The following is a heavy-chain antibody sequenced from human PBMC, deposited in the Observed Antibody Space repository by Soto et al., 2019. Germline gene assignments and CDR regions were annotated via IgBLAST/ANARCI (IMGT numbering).Heavy chain of an antibody. CDR1: GFTVSNNY. J-gene: IGHJ4*02. CDR3: ARGSSNSLNY. Sequence: EVQLVEFGGGLVQPGGSLRLSCAASGFTVSNNYINWVRQAPGKGLEWGSVIYSDGSTYHADSVKGRFTVSRDNSKNILYLQMNSLRAEDTAVYYCARGSSNSLNYWGQGTLVTVSS. CDR2: IYSDGST. V-gene: IGHV3-66*01. D-gene: IGHD1-1*01.